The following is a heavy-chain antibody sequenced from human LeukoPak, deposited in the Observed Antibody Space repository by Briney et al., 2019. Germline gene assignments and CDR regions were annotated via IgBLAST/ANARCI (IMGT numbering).Heavy chain of an antibody. CDR2: ISNSCSYT. D-gene: IGHD2-15*01. CDR1: GFTFSDYY. Sequence: NAGGSLRLSCEAAGFTFSDYYMSWIRQAPGKGLEWVSYISNSCSYTNYADSVKGRFTISRDSAKNSLYLQMNSLRAEDTAVYYCARDWPGYCSGGSCYHTYYFDYWGQGTLVTVSS. V-gene: IGHV3-11*06. J-gene: IGHJ4*02. CDR3: ARDWPGYCSGGSCYHTYYFDY.